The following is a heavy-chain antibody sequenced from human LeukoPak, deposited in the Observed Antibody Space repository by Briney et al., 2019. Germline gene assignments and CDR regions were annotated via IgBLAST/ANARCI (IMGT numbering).Heavy chain of an antibody. D-gene: IGHD3-10*01. J-gene: IGHJ3*02. CDR1: GFTFSIYG. CDR2: IKQDGSEK. V-gene: IGHV3-7*03. Sequence: AGGSLRLSCAASGFTFSIYGMSWVRQAPGEGLEWVANIKQDGSEKYYVDSVKGRFTISRDNAKNSLYLQMNSLRAEDTAVYYCAKGLLLWFGEFLEAFDIWGQGTMVTVSS. CDR3: AKGLLLWFGEFLEAFDI.